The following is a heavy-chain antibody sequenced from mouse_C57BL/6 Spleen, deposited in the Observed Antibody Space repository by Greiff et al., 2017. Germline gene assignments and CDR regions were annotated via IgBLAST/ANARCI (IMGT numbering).Heavy chain of an antibody. V-gene: IGHV1-81*01. Sequence: VQLQQSGAELARPGASVKLSCKASGYTFTSYGISWVKQRTGQGLEWIGEIYPRSGNTYYNEKFKGKATLTADKTSSTAYMELRSLTSEDSAVYFCARNLRGYAMDYWGQGTSVTVSS. CDR1: GYTFTSYG. D-gene: IGHD1-1*01. J-gene: IGHJ4*01. CDR3: ARNLRGYAMDY. CDR2: IYPRSGNT.